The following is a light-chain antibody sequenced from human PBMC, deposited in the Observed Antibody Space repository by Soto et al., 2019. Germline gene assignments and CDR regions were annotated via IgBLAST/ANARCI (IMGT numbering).Light chain of an antibody. Sequence: EIVLTQSPGTLSLSPGERATLSCRASQSVSSRFLAWYQQKPGQAPRLLMYGASSRATGIPDRFSGTGSGTDFTLTISSLQPEDVATYYCQRFNSDPPTFGQGTKVAIK. CDR2: GAS. J-gene: IGKJ1*01. V-gene: IGKV3-20*01. CDR3: QRFNSDPPT. CDR1: QSVSSRF.